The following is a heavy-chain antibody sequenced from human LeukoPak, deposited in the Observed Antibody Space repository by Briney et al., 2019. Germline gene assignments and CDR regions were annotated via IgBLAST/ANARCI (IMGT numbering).Heavy chain of an antibody. CDR1: GFTFSSYS. CDR3: AKDNADYPIYYFDS. V-gene: IGHV3-23*01. J-gene: IGHJ4*02. D-gene: IGHD3-16*01. CDR2: ISASGGGK. Sequence: GGSLRLSCAASGFTFSSYSMNWVRQAPGKGLEWVSGISASGGGKFYADSVKGRFTISRDKSKSTVSLQMNSLRAEDAAVYYCAKDNADYPIYYFDSWGQGILVTVSS.